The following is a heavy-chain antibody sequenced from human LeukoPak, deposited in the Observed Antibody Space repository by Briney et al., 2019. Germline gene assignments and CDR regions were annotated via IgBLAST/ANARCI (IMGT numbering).Heavy chain of an antibody. V-gene: IGHV4-61*01. CDR2: IYYSGNT. J-gene: IGHJ4*02. Sequence: PSETLSLTCTVSGGSISSISYYWSWIRQPPGTGLEWIGFIYYSGNTNYNPSLKSRVTISVDTSKNQFSLKLSSMTAADTAVYYCARGALLWFGDRMEYYFDYWGQGTLLTVSS. CDR3: ARGALLWFGDRMEYYFDY. D-gene: IGHD3-10*01. CDR1: GGSISSISYY.